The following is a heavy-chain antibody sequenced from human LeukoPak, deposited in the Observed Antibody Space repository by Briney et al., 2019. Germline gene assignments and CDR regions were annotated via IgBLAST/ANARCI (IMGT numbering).Heavy chain of an antibody. J-gene: IGHJ4*02. V-gene: IGHV1-2*02. CDR2: INLNSGGT. CDR1: GYTFTGYY. CDR3: ARDEGISGTTFDY. D-gene: IGHD1-7*01. Sequence: ASVKVSCGTSGYTFTGYYMHWVRQAPGHGLEWMGWINLNSGGTNYAQNFQGRVTMTRDTSITTVYLELSRLRSDDTAVYYCARDEGISGTTFDYWGQGTLVTVSS.